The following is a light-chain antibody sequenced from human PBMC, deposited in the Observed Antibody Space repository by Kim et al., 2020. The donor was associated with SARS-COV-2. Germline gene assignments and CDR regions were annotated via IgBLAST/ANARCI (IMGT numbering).Light chain of an antibody. V-gene: IGKV3-15*01. Sequence: LYVSPGERATLSCRASQSVGTNLAWYQQKPGQAPRLLIYAASARATGVPARFSGSRSGTEFTLTISSLQSEDFAIYYCQQYNSWNTFGQGTKLEI. CDR3: QQYNSWNT. J-gene: IGKJ2*01. CDR1: QSVGTN. CDR2: AAS.